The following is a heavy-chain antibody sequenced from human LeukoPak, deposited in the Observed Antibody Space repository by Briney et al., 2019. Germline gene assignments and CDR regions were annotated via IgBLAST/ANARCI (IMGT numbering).Heavy chain of an antibody. CDR3: RRLDCSSSSCYAPLDY. D-gene: IGHD2-2*01. CDR2: INHSGST. CDR1: GGSFSGYY. J-gene: IGHJ4*02. V-gene: IGHV4-34*01. Sequence: SETLSLTCAVYGGSFSGYYWSWIRQPPGKGLEWIGEINHSGSTNYNPSLKSRVTISVDTSKNQFSLKLSSVTAADTAVYYCRRLDCSSSSCYAPLDYWGQGTLVTVSS.